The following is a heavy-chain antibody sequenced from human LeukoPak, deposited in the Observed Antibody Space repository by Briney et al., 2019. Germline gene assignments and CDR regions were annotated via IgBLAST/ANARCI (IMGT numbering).Heavy chain of an antibody. CDR1: GFTFSSYW. CDR3: ARSGYCLECYYYYYGMDV. V-gene: IGHV3-74*01. J-gene: IGHJ6*04. CDR2: INSDGSST. Sequence: GGSLRLSCAASGFTFSSYWMHWVRQAPGKGLVWVSRINSDGSSTSYADSVKGRFTISRDNAKNTLYLQMNSLRAEDTAVYYCARSGYCLECYYYYYGMDVWGKGTTVTVSS. D-gene: IGHD2-15*01.